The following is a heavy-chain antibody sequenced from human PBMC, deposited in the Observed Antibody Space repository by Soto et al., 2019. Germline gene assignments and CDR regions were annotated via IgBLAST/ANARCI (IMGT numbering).Heavy chain of an antibody. V-gene: IGHV3-23*01. CDR2: IGGAGSNI. CDR1: GFIFSEYA. D-gene: IGHD2-8*01. Sequence: PGGSLRLSCAASGFIFSEYAMTWVRQAPGKGLEWVSVIGGAGSNIHYADSVEGRFTVSRDDSKNTLYLRMDSLRVEDMSVYFFAKDFVSRNGVYDPFDIWGPGTKVTVS. CDR3: AKDFVSRNGVYDPFDI. J-gene: IGHJ3*02.